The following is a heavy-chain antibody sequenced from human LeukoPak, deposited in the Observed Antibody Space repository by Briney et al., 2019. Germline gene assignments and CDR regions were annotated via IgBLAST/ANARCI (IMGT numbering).Heavy chain of an antibody. Sequence: GGSLRLSCAASGFTVSSNYMSWVRQAPGKGLEWVSIIYSGGSTYYADSVKGRFTISRDDSKNTLYLQMNSLRAEDTAVYYCARVEDGDFDYWGQGTLVTVSS. V-gene: IGHV3-53*01. J-gene: IGHJ4*02. D-gene: IGHD2-15*01. CDR3: ARVEDGDFDY. CDR2: IYSGGST. CDR1: GFTVSSNY.